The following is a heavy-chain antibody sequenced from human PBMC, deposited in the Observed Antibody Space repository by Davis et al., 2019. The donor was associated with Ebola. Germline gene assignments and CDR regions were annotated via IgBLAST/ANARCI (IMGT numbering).Heavy chain of an antibody. CDR3: ARNATSYYDFFARHYYYYMDV. V-gene: IGHV5-51*01. CDR1: GFIFDDYA. CDR2: IYPDDSDP. J-gene: IGHJ6*03. Sequence: PGGSLRLSCAASGFIFDDYAMHWVRQAPGKGLEWMGIIYPDDSDPRYSPSFQGHVPISADKSISTAYLQWSSLKASDTAMYSCARNATSYYDFFARHYYYYMDVWGKGTTVTVSS. D-gene: IGHD3-3*01.